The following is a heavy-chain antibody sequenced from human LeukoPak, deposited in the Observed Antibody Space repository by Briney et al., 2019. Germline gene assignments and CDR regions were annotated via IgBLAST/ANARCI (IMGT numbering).Heavy chain of an antibody. Sequence: SETLSLTCTVSGGSISNYYWTWIRQPAGKGLEWIGRIYPNGNTNYNPSLKSRVTISVDRSKNQFSLKLSSVTAADTAVYYCARERRIAAAGTNSFDYWGQGTLVTVSS. J-gene: IGHJ4*02. V-gene: IGHV4-4*07. CDR2: IYPNGNT. CDR3: ARERRIAAAGTNSFDY. D-gene: IGHD6-13*01. CDR1: GGSISNYY.